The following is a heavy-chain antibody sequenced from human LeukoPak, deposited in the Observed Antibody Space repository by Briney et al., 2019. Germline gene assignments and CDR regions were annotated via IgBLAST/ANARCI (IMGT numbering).Heavy chain of an antibody. CDR1: GFTFSSYA. V-gene: IGHV3-23*01. CDR2: IIGSGGST. D-gene: IGHD2-15*01. J-gene: IGHJ5*02. CDR3: AKEYCSGGSCYSLYTMGLDP. Sequence: PGGSLRLSCVASGFTFSSYAMSWVRQAPGKGLEWVSAIIGSGGSTYYADSVKGRFTISRDNSKNTLYLQMNSLRAEDTAVYYCAKEYCSGGSCYSLYTMGLDPWGQGTLVTVSS.